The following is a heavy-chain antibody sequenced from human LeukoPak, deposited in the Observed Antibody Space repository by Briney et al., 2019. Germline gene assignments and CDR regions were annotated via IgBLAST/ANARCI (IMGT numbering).Heavy chain of an antibody. Sequence: ASVKVSCKASGYTFTSYDINWVRQATGQGLEWMGWMNPNSGNTGYAQKFQGRVTMTRNTSISTAYMELSSLRSEDTAVYYCARERIAVPGGNYYYYYGMDVWGQGTTVTVSS. CDR1: GYTFTSYD. CDR3: ARERIAVPGGNYYYYYGMDV. CDR2: MNPNSGNT. V-gene: IGHV1-8*01. D-gene: IGHD6-19*01. J-gene: IGHJ6*02.